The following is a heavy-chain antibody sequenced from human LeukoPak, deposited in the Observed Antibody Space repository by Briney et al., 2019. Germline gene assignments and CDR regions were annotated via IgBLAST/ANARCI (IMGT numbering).Heavy chain of an antibody. CDR1: GYTFTSYG. J-gene: IGHJ4*02. D-gene: IGHD6-6*01. Sequence: ASVKVSCKASGYTFTSYGISWVRQAPGQGLECMGWISAYNGNTNYAQKLQGRVTMTTDTSTSTAYMELRSLRSDDTAVYYCARSRRAAHPFDYWGQGTLVTVSS. CDR2: ISAYNGNT. V-gene: IGHV1-18*01. CDR3: ARSRRAAHPFDY.